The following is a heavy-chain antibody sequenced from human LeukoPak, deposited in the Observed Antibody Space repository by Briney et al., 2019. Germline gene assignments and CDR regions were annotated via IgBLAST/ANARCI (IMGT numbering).Heavy chain of an antibody. J-gene: IGHJ4*02. CDR3: ARIAY. V-gene: IGHV3-23*01. CDR1: GFTFSSYA. CDR2: LSGSGGAT. D-gene: IGHD2/OR15-2a*01. Sequence: GGSLRLSCAASGFTFSSYAMTWVRQAPGKGLEWVSSLSGSGGATWYAGAVKGRFTISRDNAKNSLYLQMNSLRAEDTAVYYCARIAYWGQGTLVTVSS.